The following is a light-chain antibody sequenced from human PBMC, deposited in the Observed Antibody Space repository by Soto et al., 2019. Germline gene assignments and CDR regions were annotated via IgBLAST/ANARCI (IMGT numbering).Light chain of an antibody. CDR3: QQNYSIPPT. Sequence: EIVLTQSPGTLSLSPGERATLSCRASQSVTSSYLAWYQQKPGQAPRLLIYDASNRATGIPARFSGSGSGTEFTLTISSLESEDFATYHCQQNYSIPPTFGQGTKVDI. CDR2: DAS. CDR1: QSVTSSY. J-gene: IGKJ1*01. V-gene: IGKV3-20*01.